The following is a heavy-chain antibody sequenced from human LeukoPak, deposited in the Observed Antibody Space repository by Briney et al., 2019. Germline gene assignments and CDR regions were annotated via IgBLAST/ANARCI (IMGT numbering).Heavy chain of an antibody. J-gene: IGHJ4*02. V-gene: IGHV4-59*01. CDR2: IYYSGST. D-gene: IGHD5-18*01. CDR3: ARGQSWIPLFYDY. CDR1: GGSISSYY. Sequence: KPSETLSLXCTVSGGSISSYYWSWIRQPPGKGLEWIGYIYYSGSTNYNPSLKSRVTISVDTSKNQFSLKLSSVTAADTAVYYCARGQSWIPLFYDYWGQGTLVTVSS.